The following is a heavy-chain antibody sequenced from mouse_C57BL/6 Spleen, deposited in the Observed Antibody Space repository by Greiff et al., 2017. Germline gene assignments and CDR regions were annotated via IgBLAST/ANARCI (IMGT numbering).Heavy chain of an antibody. J-gene: IGHJ1*03. CDR3: ARIGCLLRTHWYFDV. V-gene: IGHV2-2*01. CDR2: LWRGVST. Sequence: VQPQESGPGLVQPSQSLSITCTVSGFSLTSYGVHWVRPSPGKGLEWLRVLWRGVSTDWNATFISRRSISKDNSKIQVFFKMNSLPADDTATYYCARIGCLLRTHWYFDVWGTGTTVTVSS. D-gene: IGHD1-1*01. CDR1: GFSLTSYG.